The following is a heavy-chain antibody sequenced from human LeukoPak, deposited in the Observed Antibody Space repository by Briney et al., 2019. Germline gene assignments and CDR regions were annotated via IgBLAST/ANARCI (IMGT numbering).Heavy chain of an antibody. CDR1: GFTVNNNY. D-gene: IGHD1/OR15-1a*01. J-gene: IGHJ4*02. Sequence: GGSLRLSCAASGFTVNNNYVTWVRQAPGKGLEWVSLIYSDGSAYYTDSVKGRFTISRDNSKNTLYLQMNSLRAEDTAVYYCARTSNNNNYFDYWGQGTLVTVSS. CDR3: ARTSNNNNYFDY. CDR2: IYSDGSA. V-gene: IGHV3-53*01.